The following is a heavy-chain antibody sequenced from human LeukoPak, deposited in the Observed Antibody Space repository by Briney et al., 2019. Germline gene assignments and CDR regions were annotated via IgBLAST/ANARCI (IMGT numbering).Heavy chain of an antibody. CDR3: AKDSGRFLEWLNYFDY. J-gene: IGHJ4*02. D-gene: IGHD3-3*01. CDR2: ISGSGGST. V-gene: IGHV3-23*01. CDR1: GFTFSSYA. Sequence: PGGSLRLSCAASGFTFSSYAMSWVRQAPGKGLEWVSAISGSGGSTYYADSVKGRFTISRDNSKNTLYLQMNSLRAEDTAVYYCAKDSGRFLEWLNYFDYWGQGTLVTVSS.